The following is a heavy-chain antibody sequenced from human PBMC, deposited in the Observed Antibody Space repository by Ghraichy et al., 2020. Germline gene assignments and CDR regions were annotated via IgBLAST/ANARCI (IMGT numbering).Heavy chain of an antibody. V-gene: IGHV4-39*07. J-gene: IGHJ5*02. CDR1: GASLNSRGSY. Sequence: SQTLSLTCSVSGASLNSRGSYWGWIRQPPGKGLEWIASVYYGGSTYYNPSLRSRVTISEDTSRNQIYLSLNAVTAADTAIYYCVRYDYGFLGGAFDPWGQGTRVTVSS. CDR3: VRYDYGFLGGAFDP. D-gene: IGHD3-10*01. CDR2: VYYGGST.